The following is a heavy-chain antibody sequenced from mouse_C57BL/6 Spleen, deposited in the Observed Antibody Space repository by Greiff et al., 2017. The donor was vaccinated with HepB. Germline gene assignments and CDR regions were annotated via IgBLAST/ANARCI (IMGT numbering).Heavy chain of an antibody. D-gene: IGHD6-2*01. CDR2: INPGSGGT. V-gene: IGHV1-54*01. J-gene: IGHJ1*03. Sequence: QVQLQQSGAELVRPGTSVKVSCKASGYAFTNYLIEWVKQRPGQGLEWIGVINPGSGGTNYNEKFKGKATLTADRSSSTAYMQLSSLTSEDSAVYFCARSGDSLPGYFDVWGTGTTVTVSS. CDR3: ARSGDSLPGYFDV. CDR1: GYAFTNYL.